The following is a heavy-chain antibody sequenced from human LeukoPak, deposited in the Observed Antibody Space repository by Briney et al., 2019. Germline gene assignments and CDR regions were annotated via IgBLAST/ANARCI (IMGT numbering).Heavy chain of an antibody. V-gene: IGHV6-1*01. D-gene: IGHD5-24*01. CDR2: TYYRSEWYY. CDR1: GDSVSSNSGA. J-gene: IGHJ6*02. Sequence: QTLSLTCAISGDSVSSNSGAWNWIRQSPGRGLEWLGRTYYRSEWYYDYAISVKSRMTINPDTSKNQFSLQLNSVTPEDTAVYYCARSTKMSTIRGYSFAMDVWGQGTTVTVSS. CDR3: ARSTKMSTIRGYSFAMDV.